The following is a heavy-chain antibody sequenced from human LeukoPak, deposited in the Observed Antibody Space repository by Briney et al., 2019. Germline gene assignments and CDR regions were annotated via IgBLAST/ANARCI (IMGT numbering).Heavy chain of an antibody. Sequence: ASVKVSCKAFGYTFTSYGISWVRQAPGHGLEWMGWISAYNGNTNYAQKLQGRVTMTTDTSTSTAYMELRSLRSDDTAVYYCARESMITFGGDTFDPWGQGTLVTVSS. J-gene: IGHJ5*02. D-gene: IGHD3-16*01. CDR1: GYTFTSYG. CDR2: ISAYNGNT. V-gene: IGHV1-18*04. CDR3: ARESMITFGGDTFDP.